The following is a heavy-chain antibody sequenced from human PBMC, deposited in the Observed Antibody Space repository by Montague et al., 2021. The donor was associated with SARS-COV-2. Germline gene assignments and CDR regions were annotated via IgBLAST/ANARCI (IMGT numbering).Heavy chain of an antibody. J-gene: IGHJ6*02. V-gene: IGHV4-31*03. Sequence: TLSLTCTVSGASISSGSYYWSWLRQHPRKGLEWIGFIYYSGTTYHXPSLKSRLTISIDTSKNQFSLKLSSVTAADTAVYYCARALPYQMVAGGIINYSMDVWGQGTMVTVSS. D-gene: IGHD3-16*02. CDR2: IYYSGTT. CDR3: ARALPYQMVAGGIINYSMDV. CDR1: GASISSGSYY.